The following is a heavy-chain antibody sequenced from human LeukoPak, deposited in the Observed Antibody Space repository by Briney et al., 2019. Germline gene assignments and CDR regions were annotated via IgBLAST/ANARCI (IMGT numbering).Heavy chain of an antibody. CDR2: ISSSSSYT. CDR3: ARESYSSTGLDV. CDR1: GFTFSDYY. Sequence: GGSLRLSCAASGFTFSDYYMSWIRQAPGKGLEWVSYISSSSSYTNYADSVKGRFTISRDNGKNSLYLQMNSLRAEDTAVYYCARESYSSTGLDVWGKGTTVTVSS. J-gene: IGHJ6*04. V-gene: IGHV3-11*06. D-gene: IGHD6-19*01.